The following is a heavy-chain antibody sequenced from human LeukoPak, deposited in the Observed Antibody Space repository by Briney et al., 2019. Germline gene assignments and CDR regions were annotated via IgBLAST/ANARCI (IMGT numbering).Heavy chain of an antibody. CDR2: IKQDGSEK. CDR1: GFTFSSYW. D-gene: IGHD2-2*01. V-gene: IGHV3-7*03. Sequence: GGSLRLSCAASGFTFSSYWMGWVRQAPGKGLEWVANIKQDGSEKYYVDSVKGRFTISRDNAKNSLYLQMNSLRAEDTAVYYCARDDPGYCSSTSCWRPLDYWGQGTLVTVSS. CDR3: ARDDPGYCSSTSCWRPLDY. J-gene: IGHJ4*02.